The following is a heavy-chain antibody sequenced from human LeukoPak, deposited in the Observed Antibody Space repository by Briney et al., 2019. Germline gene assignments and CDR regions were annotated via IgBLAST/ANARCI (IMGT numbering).Heavy chain of an antibody. CDR3: ASNLITMVRGAQRTYAFDI. D-gene: IGHD3-10*01. J-gene: IGHJ3*02. CDR2: IIPIFGTA. CDR1: GGTFSSYA. V-gene: IGHV1-69*06. Sequence: SVKVSCKATGGTFSSYAISWVRQAPGQGLEWMGGIIPIFGTANYAQKFQGRVTITADKSTSTAYMELSSLRSEDTAVYYCASNLITMVRGAQRTYAFDIWGQGTMVTVSS.